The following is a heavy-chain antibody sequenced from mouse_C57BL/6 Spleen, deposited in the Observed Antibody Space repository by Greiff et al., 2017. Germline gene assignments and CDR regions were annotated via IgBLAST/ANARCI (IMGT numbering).Heavy chain of an antibody. Sequence: VKVVESGPELVKPGASVKISCKASGYAFSSSWMNWVKQRPGKGLEWIGRIYPGDGDTNYNGKFKGKATLTADKSSSTAYMQLSSLTSEDSAVYFCAPFITTVVIYYAMDYWGQGTSVTVSS. D-gene: IGHD1-1*01. CDR2: IYPGDGDT. CDR1: GYAFSSSW. V-gene: IGHV1-82*01. CDR3: APFITTVVIYYAMDY. J-gene: IGHJ4*01.